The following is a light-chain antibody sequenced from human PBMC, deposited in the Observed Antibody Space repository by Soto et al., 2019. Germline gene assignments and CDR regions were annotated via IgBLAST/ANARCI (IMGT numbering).Light chain of an antibody. CDR1: QDVSNY. J-gene: IGKJ5*01. CDR2: DAS. CDR3: QQYSNLIT. V-gene: IGKV1-33*01. Sequence: DIQMTQSPSSLSASVGDTVTITYQASQDVSNYLNWYQQKLGKAPKLLIYDASNLETGVPSRFSGSGYGTYFSFTISSLQPEDFATYYCQQYSNLITFGQGTRLEIK.